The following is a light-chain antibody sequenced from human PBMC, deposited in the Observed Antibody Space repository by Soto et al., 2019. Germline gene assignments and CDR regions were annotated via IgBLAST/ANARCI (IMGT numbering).Light chain of an antibody. CDR2: DTM. Sequence: QAVVTQEPSLTVSPGGTVTLTCGSSTGTVTSGHYPYWFQQKPGQAPRTLIYDTMNKEFWTPARFSGSLLGGKAALILSGAQPEDEADYYCILHYNNVGVFGGGTKLTVL. CDR1: TGTVTSGHY. V-gene: IGLV7-46*01. CDR3: ILHYNNVGV. J-gene: IGLJ3*02.